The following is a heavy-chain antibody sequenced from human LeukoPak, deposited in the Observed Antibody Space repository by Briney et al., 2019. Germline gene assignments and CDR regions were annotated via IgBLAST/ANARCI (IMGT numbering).Heavy chain of an antibody. CDR3: ARTRAYGGRPDY. CDR2: ISYSGST. D-gene: IGHD4-23*01. J-gene: IGHJ4*02. Sequence: PSETLSLTCTVSGGSISSYYWSWIRQPPGKGLEWIGYISYSGSTNYNPSLKSRVTISADTSKNQFSLKLTSVTAADTAVYYCARTRAYGGRPDYWGQGTLVTVSS. V-gene: IGHV4-59*01. CDR1: GGSISSYY.